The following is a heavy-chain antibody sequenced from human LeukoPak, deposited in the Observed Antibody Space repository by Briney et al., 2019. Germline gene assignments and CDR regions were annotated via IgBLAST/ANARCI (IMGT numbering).Heavy chain of an antibody. CDR1: GYTFTSYA. D-gene: IGHD3-10*01. V-gene: IGHV1-3*01. CDR2: INAGNGNT. CDR3: AVEVLLKARGAFDI. J-gene: IGHJ3*02. Sequence: GASVKVSCTASGYTFTSYAMHWVRQAPGQRLEWMGWINAGNGNTKYSQKFQGRVTITRDTSASTAYMELSSLRSEDTAVYYCAVEVLLKARGAFDIWGQGTMVTVSS.